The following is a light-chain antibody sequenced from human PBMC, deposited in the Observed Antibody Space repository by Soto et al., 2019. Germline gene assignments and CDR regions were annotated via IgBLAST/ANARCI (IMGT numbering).Light chain of an antibody. CDR1: SSDVGSYNL. CDR2: EVS. Sequence: QSVLTQPASVSGSAGQSITISCTGTSSDVGSYNLVSWYQQHPGKAPKLMIYEVSKRPSGVSNRFSGSKSGNTASLTISGLQAEDEADYYCCSYAGSSTSYVVFGGGTKLTVL. CDR3: CSYAGSSTSYVV. V-gene: IGLV2-23*02. J-gene: IGLJ2*01.